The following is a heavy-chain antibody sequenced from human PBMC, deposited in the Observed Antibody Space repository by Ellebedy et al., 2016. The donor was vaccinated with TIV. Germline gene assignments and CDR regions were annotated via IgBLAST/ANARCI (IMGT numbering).Heavy chain of an antibody. Sequence: MPSETLSLTCTVSGGSIFSYYWRWIRQPPGKGMEGEGYNNYSGRTSYNPSLASRFTISVDMSKNQFSLKLSSLTAADPAVYYCARREARGYDIWSGYEYWGQGNLVTVSS. V-gene: IGHV4-59*08. J-gene: IGHJ4*02. CDR2: NNYSGRT. CDR3: ARREARGYDIWSGYEY. CDR1: GGSIFSYY. D-gene: IGHD3-3*01.